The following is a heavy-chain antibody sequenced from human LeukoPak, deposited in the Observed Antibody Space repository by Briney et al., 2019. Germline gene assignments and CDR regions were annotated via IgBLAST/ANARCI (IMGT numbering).Heavy chain of an antibody. CDR2: ISAYNGNT. Sequence: ASVKVSCKASGYTFTSYGISWVRQAPGQGLEWMGWISAYNGNTNYAQKLQGRVTMTTDTSTSTAYMELRSLGSDDTAVYYCARAYYDSSGYSAFFDYWGQGTLVTVSS. V-gene: IGHV1-18*01. CDR1: GYTFTSYG. D-gene: IGHD3-22*01. J-gene: IGHJ4*02. CDR3: ARAYYDSSGYSAFFDY.